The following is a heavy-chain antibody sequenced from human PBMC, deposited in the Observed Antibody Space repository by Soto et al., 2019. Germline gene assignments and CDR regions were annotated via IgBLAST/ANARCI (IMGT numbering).Heavy chain of an antibody. CDR3: AKGAVTTPLYYVDD. D-gene: IGHD4-17*01. J-gene: IGHJ4*02. CDR1: GFTFSSYG. V-gene: IGHV3-30*18. CDR2: ISYDGSEK. Sequence: QVQLVESGGGVVQPGRSLRLSCAASGFTFSSYGLHWVRQAPGKGLEWVAVISYDGSEKYYAVSVKGRFSISRDKSKNTLYLQMNRLRAEDAAVDDCAKGAVTTPLYYVDDWGQGTLGPVAS.